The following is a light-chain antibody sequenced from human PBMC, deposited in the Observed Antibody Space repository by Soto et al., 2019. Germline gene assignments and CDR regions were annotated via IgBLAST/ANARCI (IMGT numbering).Light chain of an antibody. CDR2: AFT. CDR3: QSYDIRLSALV. V-gene: IGLV1-40*01. J-gene: IGLJ3*02. CDR1: RSNIGAGYD. Sequence: QSVLTQPPSVSGAPGQTVTISCTWNRSNIGAGYDVHWYQQGLDKAPKLVIYAFTSRPSGVPDRFSGSRSASSASLTVTGLQAEDEADYYCQSYDIRLSALVFGGGTQLTVL.